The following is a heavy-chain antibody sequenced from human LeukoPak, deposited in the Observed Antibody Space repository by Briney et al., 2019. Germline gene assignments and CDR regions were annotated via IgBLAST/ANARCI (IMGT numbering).Heavy chain of an antibody. CDR2: ISGSGGST. J-gene: IGHJ4*02. CDR3: ARELGYCSSTSCYGGYFDY. V-gene: IGHV3-23*01. CDR1: GFTFSSYA. Sequence: GGSLRLSCAASGFTFSSYAMSWVRQAPGKGLEWVSAISGSGGSTYYADSVKGRFTISRDNAKNSLYLQMNSLRAEDTAVYYCARELGYCSSTSCYGGYFDYWGQGTLVTVSS. D-gene: IGHD2-2*01.